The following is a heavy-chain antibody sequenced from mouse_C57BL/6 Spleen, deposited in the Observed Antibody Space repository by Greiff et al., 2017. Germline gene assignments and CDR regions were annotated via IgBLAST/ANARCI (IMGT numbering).Heavy chain of an antibody. J-gene: IGHJ4*01. D-gene: IGHD1-1*01. V-gene: IGHV5-9*01. CDR1: GFTFSSYT. CDR3: ARSITTVDY. CDR2: ISGGGGNT. Sequence: EVKVVESGGGLVKPGGSLKLSCAASGFTFSSYTMSWVRQTPEKRLEWVATISGGGGNTYYADSVKGRFTISRDNAKNTLYLQMSSLRSEDTALYYCARSITTVDYWGQGTSVTVSS.